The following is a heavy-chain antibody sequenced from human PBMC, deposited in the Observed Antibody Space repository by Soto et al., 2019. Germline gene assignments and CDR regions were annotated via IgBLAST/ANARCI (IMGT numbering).Heavy chain of an antibody. CDR2: IYYSGST. J-gene: IGHJ6*02. Sequence: KPSETLSLTRTVSGGSISSYYWSWIRQPPGKGLEWIGYIYYSGSTNYNPSLKSRVTISVDTSKNQFSLKLSSVTAADTAVYYCARARKETTVRGIDYYYYYGMDVWGQGTTVTVSS. CDR1: GGSISSYY. D-gene: IGHD4-4*01. CDR3: ARARKETTVRGIDYYYYYGMDV. V-gene: IGHV4-59*01.